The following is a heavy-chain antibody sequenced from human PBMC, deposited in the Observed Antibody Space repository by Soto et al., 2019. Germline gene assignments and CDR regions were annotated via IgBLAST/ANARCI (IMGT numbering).Heavy chain of an antibody. D-gene: IGHD3-3*01. CDR2: IYYSGST. V-gene: IGHV4-59*12. CDR3: ARYSDFWSGYLFGWFDP. CDR1: GGSISSYY. Sequence: PSDTLSLTCTISGGSISSYYWSWIRQPPGKGLEWIGYIYYSGSTNYNPSLKSRVTISVDTSKNQFSLKLSSVTAADTAVYYCARYSDFWSGYLFGWFDPWGQGTLVTVSS. J-gene: IGHJ5*02.